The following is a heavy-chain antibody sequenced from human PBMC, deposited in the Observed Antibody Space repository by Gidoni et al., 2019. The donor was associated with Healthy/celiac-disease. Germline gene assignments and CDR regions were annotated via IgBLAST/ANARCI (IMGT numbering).Heavy chain of an antibody. D-gene: IGHD6-19*01. J-gene: IGHJ3*02. Sequence: QVQLVQSVAEVTKPGASVKVSCKASGYTFTGYYMDWVRQAPGQGLEWIGRINPNSGRTNYAQKFQGRVTMTRDTSISTAYMELSRLRSDDTAVYYCASGIAVGVDDAFDIWGQGTMVTVSS. V-gene: IGHV1-2*06. CDR3: ASGIAVGVDDAFDI. CDR1: GYTFTGYY. CDR2: INPNSGRT.